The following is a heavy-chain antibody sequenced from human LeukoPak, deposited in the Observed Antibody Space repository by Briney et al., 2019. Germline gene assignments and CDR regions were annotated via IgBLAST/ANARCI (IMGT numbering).Heavy chain of an antibody. CDR2: INPSGGST. J-gene: IGHJ4*02. CDR3: ARVGGHGSSWYEIDY. Sequence: ASVKVSCKASGYTFTSYYMHWVRQAPGQGLEWMGIINPSGGSTSYAQKFQGRVTMTRDMSTSTVYMELSSLRSEDTAVYYCARVGGHGSSWYEIDYWGQGTLVTVSS. V-gene: IGHV1-46*01. D-gene: IGHD6-13*01. CDR1: GYTFTSYY.